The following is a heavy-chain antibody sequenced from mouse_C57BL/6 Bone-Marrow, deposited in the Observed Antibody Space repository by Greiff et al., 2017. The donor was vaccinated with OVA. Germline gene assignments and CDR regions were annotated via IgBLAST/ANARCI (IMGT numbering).Heavy chain of an antibody. CDR3: ARWLLYYFDY. D-gene: IGHD2-3*01. Sequence: QVQLQQSGAELARPGASVKMSCKASGYTFTSYTMHWVKQRPGQGLEWIGYINPSSGYTKYNQKFKDKATLTADKSSSTAYMQLSSLTSEDSAVYYGARWLLYYFDYWGQGTTLTVSS. V-gene: IGHV1-4*01. CDR2: INPSSGYT. CDR1: GYTFTSYT. J-gene: IGHJ2*01.